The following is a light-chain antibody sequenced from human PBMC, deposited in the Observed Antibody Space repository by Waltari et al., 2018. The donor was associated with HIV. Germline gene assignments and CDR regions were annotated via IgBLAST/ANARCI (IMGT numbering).Light chain of an antibody. CDR3: SSYTSSSTLSVV. CDR1: SSDVGGSNY. CDR2: DVS. V-gene: IGLV2-14*01. J-gene: IGLJ2*01. Sequence: QSALTQPASVSGSPGQSITISCTGPSSDVGGSNYVPWYQQHPGKAPKLMIYDVSNRPSGVSNRFSGSKSGNTASLTISGLQAEDEADYYCSSYTSSSTLSVVFGGGTKLTVL.